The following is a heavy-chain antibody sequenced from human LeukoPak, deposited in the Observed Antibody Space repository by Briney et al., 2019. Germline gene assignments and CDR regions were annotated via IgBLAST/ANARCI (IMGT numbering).Heavy chain of an antibody. CDR2: INHSGST. CDR1: GGSFSGYY. D-gene: IGHD6-19*01. Sequence: SETLSLTCAVYGGSFSGYYWSWIRQPPGKGLEWIGEINHSGSTNYNPSLKSRVTISVDTSKNQFSLKLSSVTAADTAVYYRARGKVRTVAGTLYYYGMDVWGQGTTVTVSS. J-gene: IGHJ6*02. V-gene: IGHV4-34*01. CDR3: ARGKVRTVAGTLYYYGMDV.